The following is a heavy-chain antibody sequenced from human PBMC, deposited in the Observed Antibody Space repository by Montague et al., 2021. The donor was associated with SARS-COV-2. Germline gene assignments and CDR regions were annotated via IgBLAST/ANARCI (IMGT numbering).Heavy chain of an antibody. CDR3: ATQAVGFTSGSLDY. D-gene: IGHD6-13*01. J-gene: IGHJ4*02. CDR2: IHHSGST. Sequence: SETLSLTCTVSGGSINSFSWSWVWQSPGKRMEWIGYIHHSGSTKXXPSLQSRVTMSLDTSRNQLSLKLSSVTAADTAISYCATQAVGFTSGSLDYWGQGALVTVSS. V-gene: IGHV4-59*08. CDR1: GGSINSFS.